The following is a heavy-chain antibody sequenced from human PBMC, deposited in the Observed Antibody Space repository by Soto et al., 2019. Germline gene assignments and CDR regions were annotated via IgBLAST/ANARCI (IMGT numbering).Heavy chain of an antibody. D-gene: IGHD4-17*01. CDR3: ARPSGGYGDYALSLKY. J-gene: IGHJ4*02. CDR2: ISAYNGNT. V-gene: IGHV1-18*01. CDR1: GYTFTGYG. Sequence: QVPLVQSGAEVKKPGASVKVSCKASGYTFTGYGLAWVRQAPGQGLEWMGWISAYNGNTLYAQKFQDRLSMITGTPTSTAYMELRGRRSDDTAVYFFARPSGGYGDYALSLKYWCQGTLVTVPS.